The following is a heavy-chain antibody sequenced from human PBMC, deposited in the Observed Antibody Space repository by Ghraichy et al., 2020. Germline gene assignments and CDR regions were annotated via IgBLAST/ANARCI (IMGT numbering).Heavy chain of an antibody. J-gene: IGHJ4*02. CDR3: ARHSHASGWFIDY. CDR2: IYYSGST. D-gene: IGHD6-19*01. V-gene: IGHV4-59*08. CDR1: GGSISSYY. Sequence: SETLSLTCTVSGGSISSYYWSWIRQPPGKGLEWIGYIYYSGSTNYNPSLKSRVTISVDTSKNQFSLKLSSVTAADTAVYYCARHSHASGWFIDYWGQGTLVTVSS.